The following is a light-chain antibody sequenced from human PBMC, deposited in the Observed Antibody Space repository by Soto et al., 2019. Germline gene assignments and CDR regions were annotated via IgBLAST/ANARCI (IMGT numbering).Light chain of an antibody. Sequence: QSVLTQPPSVSGAPGQRVTISCTGSSSNIGAGYDVHWYQQLPGTAPKLLIYGNSNRPSGVPDRFSGSKSGTSASLAITGFQAEDEADHYCQSYDSSLSGDVFGTGTKVTV. J-gene: IGLJ1*01. CDR2: GNS. CDR3: QSYDSSLSGDV. V-gene: IGLV1-40*01. CDR1: SSNIGAGYD.